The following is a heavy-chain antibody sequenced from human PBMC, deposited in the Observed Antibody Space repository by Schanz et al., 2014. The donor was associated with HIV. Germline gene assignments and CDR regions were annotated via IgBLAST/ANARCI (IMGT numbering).Heavy chain of an antibody. J-gene: IGHJ4*02. D-gene: IGHD1-26*01. Sequence: QVQLVQSGAEVKKPGSSVKVSCKASGGTFSNYAINWVRQAPGQGLEWMGGIIPIFGTSNYAQKFQGRVTITADESPSTAYMELSSLRSEDTAVYYCARGRYSGSYYNYWGQGTLVTVSS. CDR3: ARGRYSGSYYNY. CDR1: GGTFSNYA. V-gene: IGHV1-69*01. CDR2: IIPIFGTS.